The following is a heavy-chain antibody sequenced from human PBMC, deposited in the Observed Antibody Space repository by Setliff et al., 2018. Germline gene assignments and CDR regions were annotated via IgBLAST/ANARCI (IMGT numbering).Heavy chain of an antibody. CDR1: GFTFSTYR. CDR3: ARTCSGSGCYAGLES. V-gene: IGHV3-33*08. D-gene: IGHD2-15*01. J-gene: IGHJ4*02. Sequence: GGSLRLSCAASGFTFSTYRMHWVRQAPGKGLEWVAVIWGDGGTKYHADSVKGRFSISRDNSKNTLYLQMNSLRPEDTAVYYCARTCSGSGCYAGLESWGQGTPFTVS. CDR2: IWGDGGTK.